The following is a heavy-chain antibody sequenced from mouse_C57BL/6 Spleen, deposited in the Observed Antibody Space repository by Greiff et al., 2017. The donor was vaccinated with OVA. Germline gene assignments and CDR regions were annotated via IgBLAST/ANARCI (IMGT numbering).Heavy chain of an antibody. J-gene: IGHJ2*01. CDR3: ARGCDGRFDY. CDR1: GYTFTSYW. Sequence: VMLVESGAELAKPGASVKLSCKASGYTFTSYWMHWVKQRPGQGLEWIGYINPSSGYTKYNQKFKDKATLTADKSSSTAYMQLRSLTYEDAAVYYCARGCDGRFDYWGQGTTLTVSS. V-gene: IGHV1-7*01. CDR2: INPSSGYT.